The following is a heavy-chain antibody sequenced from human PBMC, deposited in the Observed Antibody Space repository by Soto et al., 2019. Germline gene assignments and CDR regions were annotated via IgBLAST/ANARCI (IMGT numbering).Heavy chain of an antibody. D-gene: IGHD3-3*01. CDR3: ARGTPITTFGI. Sequence: PSETLSLTCAVYGGSFSGYYWSLIRQPPGKGLEWIGEINHSGSTNYNPSLKSRVTISVDTSKKQFSLKLSSVTAADTAVYYCARGTPITTFGIWGEGTMVTVS. J-gene: IGHJ3*02. V-gene: IGHV4-34*01. CDR2: INHSGST. CDR1: GGSFSGYY.